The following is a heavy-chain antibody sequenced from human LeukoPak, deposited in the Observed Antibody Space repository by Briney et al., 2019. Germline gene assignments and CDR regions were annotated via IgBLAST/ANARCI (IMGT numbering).Heavy chain of an antibody. J-gene: IGHJ4*02. Sequence: ASVKVSCKASGYTFTSYGISWVRQAPGQGLEWMGWISAYNGNTNYAQKLQGRVTMTTDTSTSTAYMELRSLRSDDTAVYYCARVGGGEQRLGTVAGTRGHLDYWGQGTLVTVSS. CDR2: ISAYNGNT. V-gene: IGHV1-18*01. CDR3: ARVGGGEQRLGTVAGTRGHLDY. CDR1: GYTFTSYG. D-gene: IGHD6-19*01.